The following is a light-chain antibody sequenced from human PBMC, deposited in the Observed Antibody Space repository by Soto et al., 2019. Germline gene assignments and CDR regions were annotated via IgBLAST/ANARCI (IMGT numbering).Light chain of an antibody. CDR2: DAS. V-gene: IGKV3-11*01. Sequence: EIVVTQSPATLSLSPGERATLSCRASQSVSSYLAWYQQKPGQAPRLLIYDASNRATGIPARFSGSGSGTDFTLTLSSLEPEDFAVYYCQQYNSYTWTFGQGTKVDI. CDR3: QQYNSYTWT. CDR1: QSVSSY. J-gene: IGKJ1*01.